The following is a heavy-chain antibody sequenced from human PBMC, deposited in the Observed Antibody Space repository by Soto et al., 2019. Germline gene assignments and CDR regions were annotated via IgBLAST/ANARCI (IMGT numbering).Heavy chain of an antibody. Sequence: SETLSLTCTVSGGSISSGGYYWSWIRQHPGKGLEWIGYIYYSGSTYYNPSLKSRVTISVDTSKNQFSLKLSSVTAADTDVYYCASGLGIRVSYFDYWGQGTLVTVSS. CDR3: ASGLGIRVSYFDY. J-gene: IGHJ4*02. CDR2: IYYSGST. D-gene: IGHD7-27*01. CDR1: GGSISSGGYY. V-gene: IGHV4-31*03.